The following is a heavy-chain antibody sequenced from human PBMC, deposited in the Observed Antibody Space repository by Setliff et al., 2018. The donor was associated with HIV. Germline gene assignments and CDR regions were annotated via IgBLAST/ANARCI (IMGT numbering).Heavy chain of an antibody. V-gene: IGHV3-23*01. J-gene: IGHJ4*02. CDR3: AKDHATSSWFTALLDY. CDR1: GFTFSSYV. Sequence: QPGGSLRLSCAASGFTFSSYVMSWVRQAPGKGLEWVSLISGDGGRATHYADSVKGRFTISRDNVKNSLYLQMNSLRAEDTAVYYCAKDHATSSWFTALLDYWGQGALVTVSS. D-gene: IGHD6-13*01. CDR2: ISGDGGRAT.